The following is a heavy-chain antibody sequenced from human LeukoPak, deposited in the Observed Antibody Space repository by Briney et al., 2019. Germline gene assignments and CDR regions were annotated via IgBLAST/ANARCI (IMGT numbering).Heavy chain of an antibody. CDR2: IYYSGST. J-gene: IGHJ5*02. CDR1: GASISSYY. V-gene: IGHV4-59*01. D-gene: IGHD2-15*01. Sequence: SETLSLTCTVSGASISSYYWSWIRQPPGKGLEWIGYIYYSGSTKYNPSLKSRVTISVDTSKSQFSLKLTSVTAADTAVYYCARAQLYCRGSSCYPSWFDPWGQGTLVTVSS. CDR3: ARAQLYCRGSSCYPSWFDP.